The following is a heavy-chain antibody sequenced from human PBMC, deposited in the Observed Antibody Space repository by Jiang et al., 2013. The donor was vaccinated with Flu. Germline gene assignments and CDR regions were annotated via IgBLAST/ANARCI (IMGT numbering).Heavy chain of an antibody. CDR1: A. CDR2: THYKSKWYN. J-gene: IGHJ6*02. CDR3: ARRSDYYSYAMDV. V-gene: IGHV6-1*01. Sequence: AWEWIRQSPSRGLEWLGRTHYKSKWYNDYAVSVKSRIIIKADTSKNQFSLHLNSVTPEDSAVYYCARRSDYYSYAMDVWGQGTTVTVSS.